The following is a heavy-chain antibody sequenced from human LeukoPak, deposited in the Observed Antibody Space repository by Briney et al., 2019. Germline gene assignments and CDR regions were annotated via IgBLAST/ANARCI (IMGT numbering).Heavy chain of an antibody. CDR2: ISSSSSTI. Sequence: GGSLRLSCAASGFTFSSYSMNWVRQAPGKGLEWVSYISSSSSTIYYADSVKGRFTISRDNAKNSLYLQMNSLRAEDTAVYYCARVRIGSGWAFDYWGQGTLVTVSS. CDR3: ARVRIGSGWAFDY. D-gene: IGHD6-19*01. J-gene: IGHJ4*02. CDR1: GFTFSSYS. V-gene: IGHV3-48*04.